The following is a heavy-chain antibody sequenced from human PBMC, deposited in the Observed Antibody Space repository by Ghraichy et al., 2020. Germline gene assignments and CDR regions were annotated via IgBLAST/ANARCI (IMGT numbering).Heavy chain of an antibody. D-gene: IGHD3-10*01. CDR3: AKELLAVPVFDS. J-gene: IGHJ4*02. V-gene: IGHV3-23*01. Sequence: GGSLRLSCVVSGLTFSNCAMSWVRQAPGKGLEWVSNINQNGRTVYYADSVKGRFTVSRDNFRSTLYLQMDNLTPDGTAVYYCAKELLAVPVFDSWGQGTLVSVSS. CDR1: GLTFSNCA. CDR2: INQNGRTV.